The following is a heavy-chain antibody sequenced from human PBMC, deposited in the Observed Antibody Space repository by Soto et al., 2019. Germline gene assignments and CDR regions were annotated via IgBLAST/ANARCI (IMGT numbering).Heavy chain of an antibody. D-gene: IGHD4-4*01. CDR1: GDSMSSYY. J-gene: IGHJ4*02. Sequence: GTLSLTCTVSGDSMSSYYWSWIRQPPGKGLEWIGYIYYSGSTTYNPSLRSRVTMSVDTSKNQFSLRLSSVTAADTAVYYCARAKSNYQTFDHWGQGSQVTVSS. CDR3: ARAKSNYQTFDH. CDR2: IYYSGST. V-gene: IGHV4-59*01.